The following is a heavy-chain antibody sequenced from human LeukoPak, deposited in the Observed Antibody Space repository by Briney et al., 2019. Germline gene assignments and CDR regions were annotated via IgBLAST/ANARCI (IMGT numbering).Heavy chain of an antibody. CDR2: IYYSGTT. Sequence: SETLSLTCTVSGGSISSHYWSWIRQPPGKGLGWIGYIYYSGTTNYNPSLKSRVTMSVDTSKNQFSLRLNSVTPADTAVYYCARAKGDYWGQGTLVTVSS. V-gene: IGHV4-59*11. CDR3: ARAKGDY. J-gene: IGHJ4*02. CDR1: GGSISSHY.